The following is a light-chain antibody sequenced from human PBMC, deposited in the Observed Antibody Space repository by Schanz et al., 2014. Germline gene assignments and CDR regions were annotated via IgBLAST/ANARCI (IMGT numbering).Light chain of an antibody. Sequence: QSALTQPASVSGSPGQSITISCTGPSSDVGSYNLVSWYQQHPGKAPKLMIYEGNKRPSGVPDRFSGSKSGNTASLTVSGLQAEDEAVYYCSSYAGSYYVFGTGTKLTVL. CDR3: SSYAGSYYV. CDR1: SSDVGSYNL. V-gene: IGLV2-14*02. J-gene: IGLJ1*01. CDR2: EGN.